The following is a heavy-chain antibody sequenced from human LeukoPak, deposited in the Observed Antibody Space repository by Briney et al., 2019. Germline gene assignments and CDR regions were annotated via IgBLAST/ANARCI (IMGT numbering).Heavy chain of an antibody. V-gene: IGHV1-18*01. CDR1: GYTFTSCG. D-gene: IGHD3-22*01. Sequence: GASVKVCCKASGYTFTSCGISWVRPAPGQGLVWMRWTSAYNGNTNYAQKLQGRVTMTTDTSTSTAYMERRSLRSDDTAVYYCARDWAMIVVVIPFDYWGQGTLVTVSS. CDR3: ARDWAMIVVVIPFDY. CDR2: TSAYNGNT. J-gene: IGHJ4*02.